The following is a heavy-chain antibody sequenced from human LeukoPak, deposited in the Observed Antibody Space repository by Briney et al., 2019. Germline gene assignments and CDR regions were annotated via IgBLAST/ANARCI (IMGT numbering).Heavy chain of an antibody. CDR2: IYSGGST. V-gene: IGHV3-53*01. CDR3: AREWYFDY. CDR1: GGSISSSSYY. J-gene: IGHJ4*02. Sequence: ETLSLTCTVSGGSISSSSYYWGWIRQPPGKGLEWVSVIYSGGSTYYADSVKGRFTISRDNSKNTLYLQMNSLRAEDTAVYYCAREWYFDYWGQGTLVTVSS.